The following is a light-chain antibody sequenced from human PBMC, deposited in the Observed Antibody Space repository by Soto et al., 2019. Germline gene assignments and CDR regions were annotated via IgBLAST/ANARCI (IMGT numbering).Light chain of an antibody. CDR3: SSYAGSYNYV. CDR2: EVN. Sequence: QSVLTQPPSASGFPGQSVTISCTGTSSYVGGYNYVSWYQHHPGKAPKLIIHEVNVRPSGVPNRFSGSKSGNTASLTVSGLQADDEADYYCSSYAGSYNYVFGTGTKVTVL. V-gene: IGLV2-8*01. CDR1: SSYVGGYNY. J-gene: IGLJ1*01.